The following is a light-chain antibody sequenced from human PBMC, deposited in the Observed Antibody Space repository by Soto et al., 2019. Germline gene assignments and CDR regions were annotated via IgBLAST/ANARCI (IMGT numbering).Light chain of an antibody. V-gene: IGLV2-8*01. J-gene: IGLJ3*02. CDR2: EVT. CDR1: SSDVGGYNY. Sequence: QSALTQPPSASGSPGQSVTISCTGTSSDVGGYNYVSWYQQYPGRAPKLMIYEVTKRPSGVPDRFSGSKSGNTASLTVSGLQVEDEADYYCSSYAASNNFYFVFGGGTKLTV. CDR3: SSYAASNNFYFV.